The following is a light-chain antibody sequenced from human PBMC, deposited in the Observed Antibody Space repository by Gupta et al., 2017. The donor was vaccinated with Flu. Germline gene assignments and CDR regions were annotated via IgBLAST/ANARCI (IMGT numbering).Light chain of an antibody. CDR3: QYSDSSLSAVV. J-gene: IGLJ2*01. V-gene: IGLV1-40*01. CDR1: SSNIGAGYD. Sequence: QSVLTQPPSVSGAPGQRVTISCTGSSSNIGAGYDVHWYQQFPGTAPKVPLDGNNNRPSGVPGRFSGYKSGTSAYRVITRLHAEDEADDYCQYSDSSLSAVVFGGGTKLTVL. CDR2: GNN.